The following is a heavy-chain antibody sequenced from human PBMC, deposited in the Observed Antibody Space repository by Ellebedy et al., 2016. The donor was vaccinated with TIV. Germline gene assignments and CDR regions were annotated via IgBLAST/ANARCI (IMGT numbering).Heavy chain of an antibody. CDR1: GGSISSYY. V-gene: IGHV4-59*01. D-gene: IGHD1-26*01. J-gene: IGHJ6*02. CDR2: IYYSGST. CDR3: ARLRGWELDPYYYYYGMDV. Sequence: SETLSLTCTVSGGSISSYYWSWIRQPPGKGLEWIGYIYYSGSTNYNPSLKSRVTISVDTSKNQFSLKLSSVTAADTAMYYCARLRGWELDPYYYYYGMDVWGQGTTVTVSS.